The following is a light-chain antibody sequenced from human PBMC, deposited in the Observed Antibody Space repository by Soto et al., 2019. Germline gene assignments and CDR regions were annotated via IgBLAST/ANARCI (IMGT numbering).Light chain of an antibody. CDR1: SSNIGSNI. V-gene: IGLV1-44*01. CDR2: SNN. Sequence: QLVLTQPPSASGTPGQRVTISCSGSSSNIGSNIQNWYQQLPGTAPKLLIDSNNQRPSGVPDRFSGSKSGTSASLAISGLQSEDEADYYCASWDDSLNGVVFGGGTKVTVL. CDR3: ASWDDSLNGVV. J-gene: IGLJ2*01.